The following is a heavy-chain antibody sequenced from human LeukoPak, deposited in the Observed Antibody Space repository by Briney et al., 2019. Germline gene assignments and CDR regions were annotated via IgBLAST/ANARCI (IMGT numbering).Heavy chain of an antibody. Sequence: GGSLRLSCAASGFTFSSYGMSWVRQAPGKGLEWVSAISGSGGITYYADSVKGRFTISRDNSKNTLYLQMNSLRAEDTAVYYCAKTLTPYDILTEGFDYWGQGTLVTVSS. CDR1: GFTFSSYG. D-gene: IGHD3-9*01. V-gene: IGHV3-23*01. CDR3: AKTLTPYDILTEGFDY. J-gene: IGHJ4*02. CDR2: ISGSGGIT.